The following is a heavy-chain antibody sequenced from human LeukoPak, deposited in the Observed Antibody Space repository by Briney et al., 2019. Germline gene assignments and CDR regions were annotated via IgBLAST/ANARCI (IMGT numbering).Heavy chain of an antibody. CDR2: IYHSGST. D-gene: IGHD2-15*01. CDR1: GYSISSGYY. J-gene: IGHJ4*02. V-gene: IGHV4-38-2*02. Sequence: SETLSLTCTVSGYSISSGYYWGWIRQPPGKGLEWIGSIYHSGSTYYNPSLKSRVTISVDTSKNQFSLKMTSVTAADTAVYYCARVRRVVAHVDYWGQGTLVTVPS. CDR3: ARVRRVVAHVDY.